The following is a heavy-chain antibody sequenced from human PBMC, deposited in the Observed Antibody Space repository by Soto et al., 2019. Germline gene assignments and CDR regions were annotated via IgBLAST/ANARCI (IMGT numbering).Heavy chain of an antibody. CDR2: ISGSGGST. J-gene: IGHJ3*02. Sequence: GGSLRLSCAASGFTFSSYAMSWVRQAPGKGLEWVSAISGSGGSTYYADSVKGRFTISRDNAKNSLYLQMNSLRAEDTAVYYCAREDSSGWYGAFDIWGQGTMVTVSS. CDR3: AREDSSGWYGAFDI. D-gene: IGHD6-19*01. CDR1: GFTFSSYA. V-gene: IGHV3-23*01.